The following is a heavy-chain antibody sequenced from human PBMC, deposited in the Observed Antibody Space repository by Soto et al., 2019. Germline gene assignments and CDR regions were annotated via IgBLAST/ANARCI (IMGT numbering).Heavy chain of an antibody. J-gene: IGHJ4*01. Sequence: SETLSLTCAVSGGSFTSNNWWTWVRQPPGQGLEWIGEIYRTGSTNYNPSLKSRVTISLDKSENQFSLKLRFMTAADTAVYYCARAHIMVVAGSTFDFWGHETLVTVSS. CDR1: GGSFTSNNW. CDR2: IYRTGST. CDR3: ARAHIMVVAGSTFDF. V-gene: IGHV4-4*02. D-gene: IGHD2-21*02.